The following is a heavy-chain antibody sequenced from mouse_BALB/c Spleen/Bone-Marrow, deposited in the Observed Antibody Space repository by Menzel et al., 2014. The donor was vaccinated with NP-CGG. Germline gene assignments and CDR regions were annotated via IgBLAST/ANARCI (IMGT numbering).Heavy chain of an antibody. D-gene: IGHD2-2*01. J-gene: IGHJ3*01. CDR2: INPNNGGT. Sequence: SGPEVVKPGASVKISCKTSGYTFTEYTMHWVKRSHGKSLEWIGGINPNNGGTTYNQKFKGKATLTVDKSSSTAYMELRSLTSEDSAVYYCARSYGYERSWFAYWGQGTLVTVSA. CDR3: ARSYGYERSWFAY. CDR1: GYTFTEYT. V-gene: IGHV1-18*01.